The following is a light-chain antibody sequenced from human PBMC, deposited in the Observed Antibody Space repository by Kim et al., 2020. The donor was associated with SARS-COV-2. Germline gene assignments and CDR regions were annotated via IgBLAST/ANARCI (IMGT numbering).Light chain of an antibody. J-gene: IGLJ3*02. CDR1: SLRSYY. CDR2: GKN. CDR3: NSRDSSGNDWV. Sequence: SSELTQDPAVSVALGQTVRITCQGDSLRSYYASRYQQKPGQAPVLVIYGKNNRPSGIPDRLSGSSSGNTASLTITGAQAEDEADYYCNSRDSSGNDWVFG. V-gene: IGLV3-19*01.